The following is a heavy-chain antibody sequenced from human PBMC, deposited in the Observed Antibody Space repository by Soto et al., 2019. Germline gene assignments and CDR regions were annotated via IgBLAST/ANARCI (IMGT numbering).Heavy chain of an antibody. J-gene: IGHJ3*01. CDR1: GFTFSSND. CDR2: IYSGGST. D-gene: IGHD3-22*01. V-gene: IGHV3-53*01. CDR3: ATRPLLPGAP. Sequence: EVQLVESGGGLIQPGGSLRLSCAASGFTFSSNDMNWVRQAPGKGLEWVSLIYSGGSTYYADSVKGRFTISRDNSKNTLYLQMSSLRAGDTAVYYCATRPLLPGAPWGQWTMVTVSS.